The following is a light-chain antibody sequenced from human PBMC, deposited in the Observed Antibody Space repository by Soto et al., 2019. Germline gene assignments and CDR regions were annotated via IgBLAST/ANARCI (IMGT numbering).Light chain of an antibody. V-gene: IGLV3-1*01. CDR3: QTWDFSTVI. CDR1: ELRDKY. J-gene: IGLJ2*01. Sequence: SYELTQPPSVSVSPGQTASITCSGDELRDKYVCWYQQKPGQSPVLVIYQDFKRPSGIPERFSGSNSGNTATLTISGTRAMDEADYYCQTWDFSTVIFGGGTKVTVL. CDR2: QDF.